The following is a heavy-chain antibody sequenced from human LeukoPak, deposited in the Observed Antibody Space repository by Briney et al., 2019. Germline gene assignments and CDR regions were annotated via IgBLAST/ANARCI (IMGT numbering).Heavy chain of an antibody. CDR2: IYSDGRT. CDR1: GFXVSSNY. J-gene: IGHJ4*02. CDR3: ARASLYGSGSYYSDY. V-gene: IGHV3-66*01. D-gene: IGHD3-10*01. Sequence: GGSLRLSCAASGFXVSSNYINWVRQAPGKGLEWVSVIYSDGRTFYADSVKARFTISRDNSKNTLYLQMHSLRAEDTAVYYCARASLYGSGSYYSDYWGQGTLVTVSS.